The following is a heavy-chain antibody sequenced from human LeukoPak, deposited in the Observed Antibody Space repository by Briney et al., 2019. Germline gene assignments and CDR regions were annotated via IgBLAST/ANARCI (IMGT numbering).Heavy chain of an antibody. J-gene: IGHJ4*02. Sequence: GGSLRLSCAASGFTFSNYAMSWVRQAPGKGLEWVSAIKGSGGGTYYADSVKGRFTISRDNSKNTLYLQMNSLRAEDTAVYYCAKWGDYDVLTGNYDPDYWGQGTLVTVSS. CDR1: GFTFSNYA. D-gene: IGHD3-9*01. CDR3: AKWGDYDVLTGNYDPDY. CDR2: IKGSGGGT. V-gene: IGHV3-23*01.